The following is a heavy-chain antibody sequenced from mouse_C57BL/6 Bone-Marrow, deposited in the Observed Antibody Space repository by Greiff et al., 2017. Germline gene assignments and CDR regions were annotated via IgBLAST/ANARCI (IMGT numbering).Heavy chain of an antibody. CDR1: GYTFTDYY. D-gene: IGHD2-5*01. CDR2: IYPGSGNT. Sequence: QVQLQQSGAELVRPGASVQLSCKASGYTFTDYYINWVKQRPGQGLEWIARIYPGSGNTYYNEKFKGKATLTAEKSSSTAFMQLSSLTSEDSAVYFCAREGLDSNYVRAMDYWGQGTSVTVSS. J-gene: IGHJ4*01. CDR3: AREGLDSNYVRAMDY. V-gene: IGHV1-76*01.